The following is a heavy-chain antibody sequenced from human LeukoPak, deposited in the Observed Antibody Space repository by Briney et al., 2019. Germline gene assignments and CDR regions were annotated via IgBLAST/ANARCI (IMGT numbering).Heavy chain of an antibody. CDR2: ISGSGGST. Sequence: GSLRLSCAASGFTFSSYAMSWVRQAPGKGLEWVSAISGSGGSTYYADSVKGRFTISRDNSKNTLYLQMNSLRAEDTAVYYCAKGDYYDSSGYYHLPTYYFDYWGQGTLVTVSS. V-gene: IGHV3-23*01. CDR3: AKGDYYDSSGYYHLPTYYFDY. D-gene: IGHD3-22*01. J-gene: IGHJ4*02. CDR1: GFTFSSYA.